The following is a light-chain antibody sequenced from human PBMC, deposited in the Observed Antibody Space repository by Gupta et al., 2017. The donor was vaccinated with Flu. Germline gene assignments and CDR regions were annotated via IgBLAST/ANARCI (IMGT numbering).Light chain of an antibody. J-gene: IGKJ4*01. Sequence: SSLLVSVGDRISVTIRSVQGISNYLAWFQHKPGKAPKSLIYASSSLRPGVPSQFSGSGSGTDFTLTIRSLQPEDFATYCCEQDNSFPLTFGGGTKVENK. CDR3: EQDNSFPLT. CDR2: ASS. CDR1: QGISNY. V-gene: IGKV1-16*02.